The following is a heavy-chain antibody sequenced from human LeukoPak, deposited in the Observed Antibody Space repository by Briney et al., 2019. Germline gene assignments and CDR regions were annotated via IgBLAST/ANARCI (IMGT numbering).Heavy chain of an antibody. V-gene: IGHV3-11*01. CDR2: ITSGGGFK. Sequence: GGSLRLSCVGAGFPFSDFHMSWIRQAPGKGLEWVSYITSGGGFKYYADSVKGRFTISRDNSKNTLYLQMNSLRAEDTAVYYCAKDAPPFGGGSPFDYWGQGTLVTVSS. J-gene: IGHJ4*02. CDR1: GFPFSDFH. D-gene: IGHD2-15*01. CDR3: AKDAPPFGGGSPFDY.